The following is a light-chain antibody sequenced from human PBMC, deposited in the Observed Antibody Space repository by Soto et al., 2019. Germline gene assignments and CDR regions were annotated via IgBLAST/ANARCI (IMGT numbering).Light chain of an antibody. V-gene: IGLV2-14*01. Sequence: QSALPQPASVSGSPVQSITISCTGTSSDVGGYHYVSWYQQHPGKAPKLMIYEVSHRPSGVSNRFSGSKSGNTASLTISGLQAEDEADYYCSSYTSSSTLYVVFGGGTQLTVL. J-gene: IGLJ2*01. CDR3: SSYTSSSTLYVV. CDR1: SSDVGGYHY. CDR2: EVS.